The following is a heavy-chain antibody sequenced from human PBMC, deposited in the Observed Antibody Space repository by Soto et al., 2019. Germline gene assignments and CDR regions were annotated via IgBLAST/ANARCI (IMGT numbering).Heavy chain of an antibody. J-gene: IGHJ2*01. CDR2: ISPSDGRT. V-gene: IGHV1-18*01. CDR1: GYSFSSRG. CDR3: GREAGEYYWYFDI. D-gene: IGHD4-17*01. Sequence: QVQLVQSGAEVKEPGASVKVSCKTSGYSFSSRGIYLVRQAPGQGLEWVGWISPSDGRTNYVESLQGRVTLTTDTSTSTAYMELRSLRSDDTAVYYCGREAGEYYWYFDIWGRGSPVTVSS.